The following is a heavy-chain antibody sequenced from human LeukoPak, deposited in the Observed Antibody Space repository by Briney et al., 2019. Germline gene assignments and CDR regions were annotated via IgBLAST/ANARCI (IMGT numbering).Heavy chain of an antibody. V-gene: IGHV3-23*01. CDR2: ISGSGGST. J-gene: IGHJ4*02. CDR1: GFTFSSYA. D-gene: IGHD3-10*01. Sequence: HPGGSLRLSCAASGFTFSSYAMSWVRQAPGKGLEWVSAISGSGGSTYYADSVKGRFTISRDNSKNTLYLQMNSLRAEDTAVYYCAKADANRGYYGSGDYWGQGTLVTVSS. CDR3: AKADANRGYYGSGDY.